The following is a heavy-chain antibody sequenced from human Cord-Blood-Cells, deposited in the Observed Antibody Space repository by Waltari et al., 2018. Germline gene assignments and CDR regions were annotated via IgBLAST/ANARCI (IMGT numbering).Heavy chain of an antibody. CDR1: GYSISSGYY. CDR2: IYHSGRT. D-gene: IGHD6-13*01. J-gene: IGHJ4*02. CDR3: ARLKYSSRSFDY. Sequence: QVQLQESGPGLVKPSETLSLTCAVSGYSISSGYYWGWIRQPPGKGLEWIGSIYHSGRTYYNPSPKSGVTISVDTSKNQFSLKLSSVTAADTAVYYCARLKYSSRSFDYWGQGTLVTVSS. V-gene: IGHV4-38-2*01.